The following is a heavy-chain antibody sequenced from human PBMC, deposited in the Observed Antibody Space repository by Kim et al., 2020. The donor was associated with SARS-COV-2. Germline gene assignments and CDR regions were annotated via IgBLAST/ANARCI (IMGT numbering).Heavy chain of an antibody. CDR1: GFTFSSYA. CDR2: ISGSGGST. CDR3: AKDLGNIWGSYMIDDY. V-gene: IGHV3-23*01. Sequence: GGSLRLSCAASGFTFSSYAMSWVRQAPGKGLEWVSAISGSGGSTYYADSVKGRFTISRDNSKNTLYLQMNSLRAEDTAVYYCAKDLGNIWGSYMIDDYWGQGTLVTVSS. D-gene: IGHD3-16*01. J-gene: IGHJ4*02.